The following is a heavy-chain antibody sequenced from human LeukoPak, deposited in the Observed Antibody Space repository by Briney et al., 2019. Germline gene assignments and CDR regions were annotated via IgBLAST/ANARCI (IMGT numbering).Heavy chain of an antibody. J-gene: IGHJ4*02. D-gene: IGHD3-3*01. Sequence: GGSLRLSCAASGFTFSSYWMHWVRQAPGKGLVWVSRINSDGSSTSYADSVKGRFTISRDNAKNTLYLQMNSLRAEDTAVYYCAKDHYDFWSGYSPKKYFDYWGQGTLVTVSS. V-gene: IGHV3-74*01. CDR1: GFTFSSYW. CDR2: INSDGSST. CDR3: AKDHYDFWSGYSPKKYFDY.